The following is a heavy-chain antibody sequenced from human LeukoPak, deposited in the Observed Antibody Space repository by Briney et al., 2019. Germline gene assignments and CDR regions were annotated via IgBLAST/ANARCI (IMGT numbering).Heavy chain of an antibody. CDR3: ARVGLLVVTAITYYFDY. CDR2: IYYSGST. J-gene: IGHJ4*02. D-gene: IGHD2-21*02. CDR1: GGSISSSSYY. Sequence: SETLSLTCTVSGGSISSSSYYWGWIRQPPGKGLEWIGSIYYSGSTYYNPSLKSRVTISVDTSKNQFSLKLSSVTAADTAVYYCARVGLLVVTAITYYFDYWGQGTLVTVSS. V-gene: IGHV4-39*07.